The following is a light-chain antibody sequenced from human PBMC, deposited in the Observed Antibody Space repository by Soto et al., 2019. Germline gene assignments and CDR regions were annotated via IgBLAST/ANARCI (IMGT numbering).Light chain of an antibody. CDR2: DAN. CDR1: QSVSSY. CDR3: QQRKTSWT. J-gene: IGKJ1*01. V-gene: IGKV3-11*01. Sequence: IVLTQSPATLSLSPGERATLSCRAGQSVSSYLAWYQKQAGQAPRLINLDANNTATGIPARFSGSAGGKDTTITIRGVAPEDFADYYCQQRKTSWTFGQGTKVDI.